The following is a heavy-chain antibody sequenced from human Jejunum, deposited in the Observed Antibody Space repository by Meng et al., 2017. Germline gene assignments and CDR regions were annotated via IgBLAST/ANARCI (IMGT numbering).Heavy chain of an antibody. J-gene: IGHJ5*02. CDR3: ARSGGFSSEYP. CDR2: ISFDGTKT. CDR1: GFNFHGYA. Sequence: QVQLVESGGGLVQPGRSLRLSCAASGFNFHGYAMHWVRQGTGKGLEWVAGISFDGTKTFYADSVKGRFTISRDNSKNTLFLQMIGLRAEDTAMYYCARSGGFSSEYPWGQGTLVTVSS. V-gene: IGHV3-30*01. D-gene: IGHD3-22*01.